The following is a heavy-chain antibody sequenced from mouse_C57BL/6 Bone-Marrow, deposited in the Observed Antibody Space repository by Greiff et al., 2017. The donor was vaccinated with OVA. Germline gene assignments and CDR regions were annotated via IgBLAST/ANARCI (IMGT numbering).Heavy chain of an antibody. Sequence: EVKLMESGGGLVKPGGSLKLSCAASGFTFSDYGMHWVRQAPEKGLEWVAYISSGSSTIYYADTVKGRFTISRDNAKNTLFLQMTGLRSEDTAMYYCARDATWYFDYWGQGTTLTVSS. J-gene: IGHJ2*01. CDR3: ARDATWYFDY. V-gene: IGHV5-17*01. CDR2: ISSGSSTI. CDR1: GFTFSDYG. D-gene: IGHD6-1*01.